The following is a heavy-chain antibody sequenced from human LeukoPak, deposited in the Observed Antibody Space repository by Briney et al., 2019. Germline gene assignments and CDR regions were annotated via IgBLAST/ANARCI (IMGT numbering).Heavy chain of an antibody. D-gene: IGHD3-10*01. V-gene: IGHV1-46*01. J-gene: IGHJ4*02. CDR1: GYTFTSYY. Sequence: GASVKVSCKASGYTFTSYYMHWVRQAPGQGLEWMGIINPSGGSTSYAQKFQGRVTMTRDMSTSTVYMELSSLRSEDTAAYYCARWGRSRFGESTPDYWGQGTLVTVSS. CDR2: INPSGGST. CDR3: ARWGRSRFGESTPDY.